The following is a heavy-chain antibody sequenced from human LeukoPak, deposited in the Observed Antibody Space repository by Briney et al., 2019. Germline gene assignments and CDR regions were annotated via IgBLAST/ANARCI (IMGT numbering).Heavy chain of an antibody. V-gene: IGHV3-7*01. CDR2: IKQDGSEK. Sequence: GGSLRLSCAASGFTFSRSWMTWVRQAPGKGLEWVANIKQDGSEKYYVDSVKGRFSISRDNAKNSLYVQMNSLRAEDTAVYYCARDYSTVTTFFDYWGQGTLVTVSS. J-gene: IGHJ4*02. CDR3: ARDYSTVTTFFDY. CDR1: GFTFSRSW. D-gene: IGHD4-17*01.